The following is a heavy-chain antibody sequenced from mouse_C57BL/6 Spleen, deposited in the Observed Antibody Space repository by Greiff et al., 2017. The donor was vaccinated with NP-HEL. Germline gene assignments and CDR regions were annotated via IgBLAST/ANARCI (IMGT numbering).Heavy chain of an antibody. V-gene: IGHV3-6*01. CDR3: ASLNYYCSSYPYYFDY. CDR1: GYSITSGYY. CDR2: ISYDGSN. D-gene: IGHD1-1*01. Sequence: VQLQQSGPGLVKPSQSLSLTCSVTGYSITSGYYWNWIRQFPGNKLEWMGYISYDGSNNYNPSLKNRISLTRDKSKNQFFLKLNSVTTEDTATYYCASLNYYCSSYPYYFDYWGQGTTLTVAS. J-gene: IGHJ2*01.